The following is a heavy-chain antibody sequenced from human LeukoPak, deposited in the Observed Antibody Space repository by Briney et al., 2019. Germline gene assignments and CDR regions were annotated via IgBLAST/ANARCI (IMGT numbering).Heavy chain of an antibody. CDR2: INPSGGST. CDR3: ARAKKHIAVAGEFDY. CDR1: GYTFTSYY. J-gene: IGHJ4*02. Sequence: ASVKVSRKASGYTFTSYYMHWVRQAPGQGLEWMGIINPSGGSTSYAQKFQGRVTMTRDASTSTVYMELSSLRSEDTAVYYCARAKKHIAVAGEFDYWGQGTLVTVSS. V-gene: IGHV1-46*01. D-gene: IGHD6-19*01.